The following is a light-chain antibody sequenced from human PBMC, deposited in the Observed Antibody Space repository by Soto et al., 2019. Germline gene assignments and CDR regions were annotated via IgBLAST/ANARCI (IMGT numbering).Light chain of an antibody. V-gene: IGKV3D-15*01. CDR2: SAS. J-gene: IGKJ4*01. Sequence: EVVMTQSPATLYVSPGERATLSCRASQFVSTNLAWYQQKPCQAPRLLIYSASTRATGIPARLSGSGSGSEFTHTIRSLQSEDSAVYYCQQFNIWPPLTFGGGTKVAIK. CDR1: QFVSTN. CDR3: QQFNIWPPLT.